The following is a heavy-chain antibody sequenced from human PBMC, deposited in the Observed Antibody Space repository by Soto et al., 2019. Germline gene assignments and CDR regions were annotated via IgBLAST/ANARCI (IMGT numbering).Heavy chain of an antibody. D-gene: IGHD2-15*01. Sequence: QLQLVESGGGVVQPGRSLRLSCAASRFTFSSYGMHCVRQAPVKGLEWVALICYDGSLKLYAEPVTGRFTISRDNYNSTLHLQMNSLREEETAVYYCERDLDYCSGVSCYAGLGGFEVWGQGRMVTVSS. CDR2: ICYDGSLK. V-gene: IGHV3-33*01. CDR1: RFTFSSYG. CDR3: ERDLDYCSGVSCYAGLGGFEV. J-gene: IGHJ3*01.